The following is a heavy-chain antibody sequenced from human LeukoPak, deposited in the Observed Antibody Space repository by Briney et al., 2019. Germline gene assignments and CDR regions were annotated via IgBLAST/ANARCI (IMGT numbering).Heavy chain of an antibody. J-gene: IGHJ4*02. D-gene: IGHD5-18*01. CDR3: ARVNGGYSYGYPGDY. CDR1: GYTFTSYD. CDR2: MNPNSGNT. Sequence: ASVKVSCKASGYTFTSYDINWVRQATGQGLEWMGWMNPNSGNTGYAQKFQGRVTITRNTSISTAYMELSSLRSEDTALYYCARVNGGYSYGYPGDYWGQGTLVTVSS. V-gene: IGHV1-8*03.